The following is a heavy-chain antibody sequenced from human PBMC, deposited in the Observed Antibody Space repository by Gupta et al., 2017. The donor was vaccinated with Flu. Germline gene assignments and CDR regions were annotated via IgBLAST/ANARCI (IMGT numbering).Heavy chain of an antibody. CDR2: INDRGNT. V-gene: IGHV4-39*01. CDR3: ARQYDY. J-gene: IGHJ4*02. CDR1: GGSISRSNYH. Sequence: QLQLQESGPGLVKPSETLSLTCTVSGGSISRSNYHWGWIRQPPGKGLEWIGSINDRGNTFYKSSLKSRVTISVDMSRNQFSLQLSSVTATYTAVDYCARQYDYWGQGTLVTVS.